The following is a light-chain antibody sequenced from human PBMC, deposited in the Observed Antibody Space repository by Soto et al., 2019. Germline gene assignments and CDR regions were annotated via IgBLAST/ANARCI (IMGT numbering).Light chain of an antibody. CDR2: DVS. Sequence: LPQPRSVSGSPGQSVTISCTGSSSDIGGFTSVSWFQQYPGTTPKLIIYDVSKRPSGVPDRFSGSRSGNTASLTISGLQAEDEADYYCYSSAGSFTYVFGTGTKVTVL. CDR3: YSSAGSFTYV. J-gene: IGLJ1*01. V-gene: IGLV2-11*01. CDR1: SSDIGGFTS.